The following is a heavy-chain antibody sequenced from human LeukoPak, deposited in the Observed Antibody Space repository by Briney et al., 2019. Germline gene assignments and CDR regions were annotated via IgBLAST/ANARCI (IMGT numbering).Heavy chain of an antibody. CDR1: GVTFSRTW. J-gene: IGHJ3*01. CDR3: ARLILWQTSNAFDL. CDR2: IKPDESRI. V-gene: IGHV3-7*03. D-gene: IGHD3-16*01. Sequence: GGSLGLSCVASGVTFSRTWMGWLRQAPGKGLEWLAHIKPDESRIFYMDAIKGRFAISRDNAKNSVFLQMSSLRAEDTAVYYCARLILWQTSNAFDLWGRGTMVTVSA.